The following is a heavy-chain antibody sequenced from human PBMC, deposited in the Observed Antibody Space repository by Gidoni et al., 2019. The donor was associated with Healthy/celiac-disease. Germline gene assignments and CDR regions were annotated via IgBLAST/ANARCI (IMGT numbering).Heavy chain of an antibody. D-gene: IGHD6-13*01. CDR1: GFPFSSYG. V-gene: IGHV3-23*01. J-gene: IGHJ4*02. CDR3: AKGGYSMAAAGDFDY. Sequence: EVQLLESGGGLVQPGGSLRLSCAAAGFPFSSYGMSWVRQAPGKGLEWVSAISGSGGSTYYADSVKGRFTISRDKSKNTLYLQMNSLRAEDTAVYYCAKGGYSMAAAGDFDYWGQGTLVTVSS. CDR2: ISGSGGST.